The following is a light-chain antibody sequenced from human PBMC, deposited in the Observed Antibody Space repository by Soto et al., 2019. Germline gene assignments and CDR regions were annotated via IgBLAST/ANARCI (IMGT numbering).Light chain of an antibody. Sequence: EVVLTQSPATLSLSPGERATLSCRASESVRSYLVWYQQKPGQAPRFLIYDASNRATGIPARFSGSGSGTDFTLTISSLEPEDFAVYYCQQYNNWPRTFGQGTKVDIK. V-gene: IGKV3-11*01. CDR1: ESVRSY. CDR3: QQYNNWPRT. J-gene: IGKJ1*01. CDR2: DAS.